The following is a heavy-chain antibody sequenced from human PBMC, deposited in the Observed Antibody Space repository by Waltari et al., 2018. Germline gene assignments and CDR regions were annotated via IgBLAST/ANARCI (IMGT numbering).Heavy chain of an antibody. V-gene: IGHV4-4*07. J-gene: IGHJ5*02. D-gene: IGHD3-22*01. CDR3: ARETGAGSSYRGWFDP. CDR1: GGSISSYY. Sequence: QVQLQESGPGLVKPSETLSLTCTVSGGSISSYYWSWIRQPAGKGLEWIGRIYTSGSTNYNPALESRVTMSVDTSKNQFSLKLSSVTAADTAVYYCARETGAGSSYRGWFDPWGQGTLVTVSS. CDR2: IYTSGST.